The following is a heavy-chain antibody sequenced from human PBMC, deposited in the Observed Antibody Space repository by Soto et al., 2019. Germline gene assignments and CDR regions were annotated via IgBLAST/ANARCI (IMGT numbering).Heavy chain of an antibody. CDR3: ASDRSSGWDQGYGMDV. CDR1: GGSITGYY. J-gene: IGHJ6*02. Sequence: SETLSLTCTVSGGSITGYYWSWIRQPPGKGLEFIGYIYHSGATEYTPSLKSRVTISVDKSENQFSLQMRSVTAADTAVYYCASDRSSGWDQGYGMDVWGQGTTVTVSS. D-gene: IGHD6-19*01. CDR2: IYHSGAT. V-gene: IGHV4-59*01.